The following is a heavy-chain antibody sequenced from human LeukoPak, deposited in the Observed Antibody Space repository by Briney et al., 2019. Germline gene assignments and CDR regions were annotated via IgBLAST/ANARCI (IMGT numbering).Heavy chain of an antibody. CDR3: ARLESEGYGSVSFYFDY. D-gene: IGHD3-10*01. V-gene: IGHV5-51*01. CDR1: GYSFTNYW. J-gene: IGHJ4*02. CDR2: SYPGDSDT. Sequence: GESLKISGKGSGYSFTNYWVGWVRQMPGKGLEGMGISYPGDSDTRYTPSFQGQVTISADKSTTTAYLQWSSLKAPAPAMYYCARLESEGYGSVSFYFDYWGQGTLVTVSS.